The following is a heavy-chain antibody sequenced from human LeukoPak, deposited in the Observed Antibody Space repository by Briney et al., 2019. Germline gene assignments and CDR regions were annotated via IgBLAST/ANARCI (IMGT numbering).Heavy chain of an antibody. D-gene: IGHD3-22*01. J-gene: IGHJ4*02. CDR3: ARDQRYYDSSGYYLFDY. V-gene: IGHV4-4*07. CDR2: IYTSGST. CDR1: GGSISSYY. Sequence: SETLSLTCTVSGGSISSYYWSWIRQPAGKGLEWVGRIYTSGSTNYNPSLKSRVTMSVDTSKNQFSLKLSSVTAADTAVYYCARDQRYYDSSGYYLFDYWGQGTLVTVSS.